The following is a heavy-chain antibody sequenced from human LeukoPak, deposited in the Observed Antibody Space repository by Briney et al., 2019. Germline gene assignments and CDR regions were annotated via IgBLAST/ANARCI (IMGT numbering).Heavy chain of an antibody. CDR3: ARGIERWEAFDI. J-gene: IGHJ3*02. V-gene: IGHV3-30-3*01. CDR2: ISYDGSNK. D-gene: IGHD1-26*01. Sequence: TGGSLRLSFAASGFTFSSYAMHWVRQAPGKGLEWVAVISYDGSNKYYADSVKGRFTISRDNSKNTLYLQMNSLRAEDTAVYYCARGIERWEAFDIWGQGTMVTVSS. CDR1: GFTFSSYA.